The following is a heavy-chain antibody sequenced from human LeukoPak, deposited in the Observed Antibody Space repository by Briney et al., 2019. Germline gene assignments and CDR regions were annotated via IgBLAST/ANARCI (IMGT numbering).Heavy chain of an antibody. V-gene: IGHV3-30*18. Sequence: PGGSLRLSCAASGFTFSSYGMHWVRQAPGKGLDWVAFTSYDGTKNYYADSVKGRFTISRDNSKNTVYLQMSSLRAEDTAVYYCVKESRVVRGVIMDAFDMWGQGTMVTVSS. CDR1: GFTFSSYG. CDR3: VKESRVVRGVIMDAFDM. CDR2: TSYDGTKN. D-gene: IGHD3-10*01. J-gene: IGHJ3*02.